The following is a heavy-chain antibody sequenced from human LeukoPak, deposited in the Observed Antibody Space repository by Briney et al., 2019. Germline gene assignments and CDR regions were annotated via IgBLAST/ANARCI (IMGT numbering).Heavy chain of an antibody. V-gene: IGHV3-21*01. Sequence: GGSLRLSCAASGFAFSNYRMNWVRQAPGKGLEWVSSISGSSSDTRYADSVKGRFTISRDNAKNSLFLQMDSLRAEDTALYYCARDGAGLDYWGQGTLVTVSS. CDR2: ISGSSSDT. J-gene: IGHJ4*02. CDR3: ARDGAGLDY. D-gene: IGHD3-16*01. CDR1: GFAFSNYR.